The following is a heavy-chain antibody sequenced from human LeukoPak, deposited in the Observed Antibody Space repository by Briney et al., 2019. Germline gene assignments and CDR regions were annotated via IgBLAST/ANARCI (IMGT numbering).Heavy chain of an antibody. CDR3: ATNSGSYYLPFDY. V-gene: IGHV1-24*01. Sequence: SVKVSCKVSGYTLTELAMHWVRQAPGKGLEWMGGFDPEDGETIYAQKFQGRVTMTEGTSTDTAYMELSSLRSEDTAVYYCATNSGSYYLPFDYWGQGTLVTVSS. D-gene: IGHD1-26*01. CDR2: FDPEDGET. J-gene: IGHJ4*02. CDR1: GYTLTELA.